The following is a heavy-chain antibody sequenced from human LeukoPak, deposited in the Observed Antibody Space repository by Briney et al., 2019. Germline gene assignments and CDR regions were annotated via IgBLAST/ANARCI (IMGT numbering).Heavy chain of an antibody. CDR3: ATSRGVLRFLEWLPPYFDY. Sequence: SETLSLTCTVSGGSISSGGYYWSWIRQHPGTGLEWIGYIYYSGSTYYNPSLKSRVTISVDTSKNQFSLKLSSVTAADTAVYYCATSRGVLRFLEWLPPYFDYWGQGTLVTASS. CDR1: GGSISSGGYY. V-gene: IGHV4-31*03. CDR2: IYYSGST. D-gene: IGHD3-3*01. J-gene: IGHJ4*02.